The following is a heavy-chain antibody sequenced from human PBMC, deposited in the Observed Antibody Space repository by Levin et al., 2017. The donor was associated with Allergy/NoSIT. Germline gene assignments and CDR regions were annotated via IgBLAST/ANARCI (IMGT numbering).Heavy chain of an antibody. Sequence: EASVKVSCKASGGTFSSYAISWVRQAPGQGLEWMGGIIPIFGTANYAQKFQGRVTITADKSTSTAYMELSSLRSEDTAVYYCARSITGTRYYGMDVWGQGTTVTVSS. J-gene: IGHJ6*02. V-gene: IGHV1-69*06. CDR2: IIPIFGTA. CDR3: ARSITGTRYYGMDV. CDR1: GGTFSSYA. D-gene: IGHD1-20*01.